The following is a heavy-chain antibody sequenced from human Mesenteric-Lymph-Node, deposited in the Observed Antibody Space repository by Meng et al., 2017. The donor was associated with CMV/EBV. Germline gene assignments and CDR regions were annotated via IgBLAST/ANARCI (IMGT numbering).Heavy chain of an antibody. D-gene: IGHD6-19*01. CDR2: VSGTGDKT. CDR1: GYTFTSHA. V-gene: IGHV3-23*01. J-gene: IGHJ4*02. Sequence: GGSLRLSCAASGYTFTSHAMSWVRQAPGKGLEWVSGVSGTGDKTYYADSVKGRFTVSRDNSKNTLYLQMNSLRADDTAQYNCAKDEVRHIGGWYYFDCWGQGTLVTVSS. CDR3: AKDEVRHIGGWYYFDC.